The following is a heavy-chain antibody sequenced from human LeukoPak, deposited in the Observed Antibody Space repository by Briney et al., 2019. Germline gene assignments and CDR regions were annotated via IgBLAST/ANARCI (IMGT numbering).Heavy chain of an antibody. J-gene: IGHJ4*02. D-gene: IGHD6-19*01. V-gene: IGHV3-74*01. Sequence: GGSLRLSCAASGFTFSSYWMHWVRHAPGKGLVWVSRINSDGSSTSYADSVKGRFTISRDNAKNTLFLQMNSLRAEDTAVYYCARGSSGWAYFDYWGQGTLVTVSS. CDR3: ARGSSGWAYFDY. CDR1: GFTFSSYW. CDR2: INSDGSST.